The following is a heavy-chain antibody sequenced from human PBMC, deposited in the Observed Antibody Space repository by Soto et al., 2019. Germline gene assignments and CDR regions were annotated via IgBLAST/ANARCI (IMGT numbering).Heavy chain of an antibody. CDR2: INAGNGNT. D-gene: IGHD7-27*01. J-gene: IGHJ4*02. Sequence: ASVKVSCKASGYTFTSYAMHWVRQAPGQRLEWMGWINAGNGNTKYSQKFQGRVTITRDTSASTAYMELSSLRSEDTAVYYCARSPLTGDLVDYWGQGTLVTVSS. V-gene: IGHV1-3*01. CDR1: GYTFTSYA. CDR3: ARSPLTGDLVDY.